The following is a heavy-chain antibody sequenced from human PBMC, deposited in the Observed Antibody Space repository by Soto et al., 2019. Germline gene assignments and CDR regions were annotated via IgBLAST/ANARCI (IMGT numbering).Heavy chain of an antibody. D-gene: IGHD3-10*01. J-gene: IGHJ6*02. Sequence: QVQLQQWGAGLLKPSETLSLTCAVYGGSFSGYYWSWIRQPPGKGLEWIGEINHSGSTNYNPYLRRRVTILVDASKNQFSRQLSSVTAADTAVYYCARRDVHRKRRGSPVRGVMDFWVQGTTVT. CDR1: GGSFSGYY. CDR2: INHSGST. V-gene: IGHV4-34*01. CDR3: ARRDVHRKRRGSPVRGVMDF.